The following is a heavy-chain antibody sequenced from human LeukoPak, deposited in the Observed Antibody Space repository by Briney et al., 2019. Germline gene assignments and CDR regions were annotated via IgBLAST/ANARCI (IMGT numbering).Heavy chain of an antibody. V-gene: IGHV4-30-4*01. D-gene: IGHD3-10*01. CDR2: IYYSGST. CDR3: ARGGAIWFAGY. Sequence: PSQTLSLTCTVSGGSISSGDYYWSWIRQPPGTGLEWIGYIYYSGSTYYNPSLKSRVTISVDTSKNQFSLKLSSVTAADTAVYYCARGGAIWFAGYWGQGTLVTVSS. J-gene: IGHJ4*02. CDR1: GGSISSGDYY.